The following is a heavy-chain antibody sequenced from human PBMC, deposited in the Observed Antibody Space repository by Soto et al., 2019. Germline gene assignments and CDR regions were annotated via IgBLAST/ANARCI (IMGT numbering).Heavy chain of an antibody. D-gene: IGHD4-17*01. CDR2: ISWNSGNL. J-gene: IGHJ4*02. V-gene: IGHV3-9*01. CDR3: AKGASTTVFAFNDY. CDR1: GFTFDDYA. Sequence: EVQLVESGGGLVQPGRSLSLSCAASGFTFDDYAMHWVRQGPGKGLEWVSSISWNSGNLGYADSVKGRFTISRDNAKTSLYLQMNRLRGEDTALYYCAKGASTTVFAFNDYWGQGTLVTVSS.